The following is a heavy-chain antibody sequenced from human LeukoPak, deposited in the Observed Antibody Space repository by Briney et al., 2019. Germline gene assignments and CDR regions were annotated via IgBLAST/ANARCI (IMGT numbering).Heavy chain of an antibody. CDR1: GFTFSSYT. Sequence: TGGSLRLSCAASGFTFSSYTINWLRQAPGKGLEWVANVDQDGSEKYYVGSVKGRFTISRDNAKNSLYLQMNSLRVEDTAVYYCARGWASSRRKAFDIWGQGTMVTVSS. D-gene: IGHD3-16*01. CDR3: ARGWASSRRKAFDI. V-gene: IGHV3-7*03. J-gene: IGHJ3*02. CDR2: VDQDGSEK.